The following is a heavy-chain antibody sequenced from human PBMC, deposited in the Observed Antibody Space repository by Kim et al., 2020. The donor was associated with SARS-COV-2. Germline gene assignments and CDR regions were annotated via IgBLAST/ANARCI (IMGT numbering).Heavy chain of an antibody. CDR1: GYSFTGYW. Sequence: GESLKISCKGSGYSFTGYWIGWVRQVPGKGLEWMGNIFPGNSDTRYSPSFQGQVTFSADKSINTAYLQWSSLKASDTATYYCAKRDGYGAATYYKDWLDPWGQGTPVTVSS. CDR3: AKRDGYGAATYYKDWLDP. J-gene: IGHJ5*02. D-gene: IGHD3-10*01. CDR2: IFPGNSDT. V-gene: IGHV5-51*01.